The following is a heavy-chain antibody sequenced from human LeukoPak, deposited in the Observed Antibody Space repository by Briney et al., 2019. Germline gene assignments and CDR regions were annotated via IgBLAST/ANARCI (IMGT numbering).Heavy chain of an antibody. D-gene: IGHD6-19*01. Sequence: PGGSLRLSYAASRFTFDDYDMHWVRQAPGKGLEWVSGISWNSYIIGYVDSVKGRFTISRDNAKNSLYLQMNSLRAEDTAVYYCAADGGQWPVRTYNYYMDVWGKGTTVTVSS. J-gene: IGHJ6*03. V-gene: IGHV3-9*01. CDR1: RFTFDDYD. CDR2: ISWNSYII. CDR3: AADGGQWPVRTYNYYMDV.